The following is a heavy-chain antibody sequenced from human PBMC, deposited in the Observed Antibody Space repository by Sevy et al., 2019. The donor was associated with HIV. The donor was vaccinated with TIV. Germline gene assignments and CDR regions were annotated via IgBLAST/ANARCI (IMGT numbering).Heavy chain of an antibody. D-gene: IGHD2-8*02. V-gene: IGHV3-30*02. CDR2: IRYVGSND. CDR3: AKDRKVLLVVYAIPFDVFDI. J-gene: IGHJ3*02. Sequence: GGSLRLSCAASGSTSSNHAMHWVRQAPGKGLEWVAFIRYVGSNDYYADSVKGRFTISRDNSKNTLYLQMNSLRPEDTAVYYCAKDRKVLLVVYAIPFDVFDIWGQGTMVTVS. CDR1: GSTSSNHA.